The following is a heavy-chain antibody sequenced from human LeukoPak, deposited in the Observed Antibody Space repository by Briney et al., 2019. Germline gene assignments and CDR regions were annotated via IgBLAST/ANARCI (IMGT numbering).Heavy chain of an antibody. J-gene: IGHJ4*02. CDR1: GYTFTSYY. CDR2: INPSGGST. CDR3: ARDALPHYYDSSGYGY. Sequence: GASVKVSCKASGYTFTSYYMHWVRQAPGQGLEWMGIINPSGGSTSYAQKSQGRVTMTRGTSTSTVYMELSSLRSEDTAVYYCARDALPHYYDSSGYGYWGQGTLVTVSS. D-gene: IGHD3-22*01. V-gene: IGHV1-46*01.